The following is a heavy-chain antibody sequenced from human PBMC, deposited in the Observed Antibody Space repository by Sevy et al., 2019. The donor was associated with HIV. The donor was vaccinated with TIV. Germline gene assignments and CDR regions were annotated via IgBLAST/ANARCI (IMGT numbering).Heavy chain of an antibody. D-gene: IGHD5-12*01. J-gene: IGHJ5*02. Sequence: ASVKVSCKASGYTFTSYGISWVRQAPGQGLEWMGWISAYNGNTNYAQKLQGRVTMTTDTSTSTAYMELRSLRSDDTAVYYCAGDGQRWLHYNWFDPWGQGTLVTVSS. CDR1: GYTFTSYG. V-gene: IGHV1-18*04. CDR2: ISAYNGNT. CDR3: AGDGQRWLHYNWFDP.